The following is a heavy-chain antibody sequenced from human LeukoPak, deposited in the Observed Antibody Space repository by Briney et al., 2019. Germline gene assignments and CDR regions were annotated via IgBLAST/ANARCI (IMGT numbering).Heavy chain of an antibody. V-gene: IGHV1-18*01. CDR3: ARVRSKWIRYSYDPRAWFDP. Sequence: ASVKVSCKASGYTFTSYGISWVRQAPGQGLEWMGWISAYNGNTNYAQKLQGRVTMTTDTSTSTAYMELRSLRSDDTAVYYCARVRSKWIRYSYDPRAWFDPWGQGTLVTVSS. J-gene: IGHJ5*02. D-gene: IGHD5-18*01. CDR2: ISAYNGNT. CDR1: GYTFTSYG.